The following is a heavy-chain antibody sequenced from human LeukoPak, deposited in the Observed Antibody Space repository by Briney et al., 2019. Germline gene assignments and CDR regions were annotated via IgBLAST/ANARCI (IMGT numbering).Heavy chain of an antibody. J-gene: IGHJ3*02. CDR3: ATYWRYFDWLLSDI. V-gene: IGHV3-7*05. CDR1: GFTFGYYW. CDR2: INHDGSEN. D-gene: IGHD3-9*01. Sequence: PGGSLRLSCEASGFTFGYYWMTWVRQAPGRGLEGVANINHDGSENHYVDSVKGRFTISRDNAKNSLYLEMNSLRADDTAIYYCATYWRYFDWLLSDIWGLGTMVTVS.